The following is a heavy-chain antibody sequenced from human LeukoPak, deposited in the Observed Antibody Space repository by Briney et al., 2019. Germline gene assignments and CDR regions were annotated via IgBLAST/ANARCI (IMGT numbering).Heavy chain of an antibody. CDR1: GFTVSSNY. CDR2: IYSGGST. CDR3: AKMGKTENHYGSGRFSYYYYMDV. V-gene: IGHV3-66*01. D-gene: IGHD3-10*01. Sequence: GGSLRLSCAASGFTVSSNYMSWVRQAPGKGLEWVSVIYSGGSTYYADSVKGRFTISRDNSKNTLYLQMNSLRAEDTAVYYCAKMGKTENHYGSGRFSYYYYMDVWGKGTTVTISS. J-gene: IGHJ6*03.